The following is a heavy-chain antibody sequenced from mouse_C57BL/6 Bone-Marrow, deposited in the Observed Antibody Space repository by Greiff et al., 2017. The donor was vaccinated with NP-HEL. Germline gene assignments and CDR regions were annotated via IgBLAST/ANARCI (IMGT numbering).Heavy chain of an antibody. CDR2: IYPSDSET. CDR3: ARTVVAPFDY. V-gene: IGHV1-61*01. J-gene: IGHJ2*01. D-gene: IGHD1-1*01. CDR1: GYTFTSYW. Sequence: QVQLQQPGAELVRPGSSVKLSCKASGYTFTSYWMDWVKQRPGQGLEWIGNIYPSDSETHYNQKFKDKATLTVDKSSSTAYMQLSSLTSEDSAVYYCARTVVAPFDYWGQGTTLTVSS.